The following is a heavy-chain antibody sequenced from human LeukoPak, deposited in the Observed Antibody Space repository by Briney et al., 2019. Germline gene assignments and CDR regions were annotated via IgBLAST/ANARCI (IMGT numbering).Heavy chain of an antibody. J-gene: IGHJ4*02. CDR1: GFNFGSFW. CDR3: AKTTFNSKWDGGIFHY. D-gene: IGHD1/OR15-1a*01. Sequence: GGSLRLSCAASGFNFGSFWLNWVRQAPGKGLEWVANIKEDGGEKYYVDSVKGRFTISRDNAKNSLYLQMNSLRAEDTAVYYCAKTTFNSKWDGGIFHYWGQGTLVTVSS. V-gene: IGHV3-7*01. CDR2: IKEDGGEK.